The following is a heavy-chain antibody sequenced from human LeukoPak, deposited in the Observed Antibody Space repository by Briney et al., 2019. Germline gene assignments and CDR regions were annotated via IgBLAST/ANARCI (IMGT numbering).Heavy chain of an antibody. CDR2: IKQDGSEK. J-gene: IGHJ4*02. D-gene: IGHD2-15*01. Sequence: GGSLRLSCAASGFTFSGYWMTWVRQAPGKGLEWVASIKQDGSEKYYVDSVKGRFTVSRDNVKNSLYLQMNSLRAEDTAVYYCARELYCSGGSCYAFDYWGQGTLVTVSS. CDR1: GFTFSGYW. CDR3: ARELYCSGGSCYAFDY. V-gene: IGHV3-7*01.